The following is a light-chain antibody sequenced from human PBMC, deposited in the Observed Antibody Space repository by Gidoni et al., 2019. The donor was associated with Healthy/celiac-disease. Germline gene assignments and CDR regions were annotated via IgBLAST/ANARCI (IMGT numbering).Light chain of an antibody. V-gene: IGKV1-5*01. J-gene: IGKJ2*01. CDR1: QSISSL. Sequence: DIQMIQSPSTLPASVGDRVTIPCWASQSISSLLAWYQQKPGKAPKLLIYDDSSLESGVPSRFSGSGSGTEFTLTISSLQPDDFAAYYCQQYNSYPYTFGQGTKLEIK. CDR3: QQYNSYPYT. CDR2: DDS.